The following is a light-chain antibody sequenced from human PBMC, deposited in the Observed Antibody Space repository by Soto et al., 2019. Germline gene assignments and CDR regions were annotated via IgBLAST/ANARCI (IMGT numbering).Light chain of an antibody. CDR1: QGISSY. CDR3: QQSYNAPIT. Sequence: AILMTQSPSSLSASTGDRVTITCRASQGISSYLAWYQQKPGKAPKLLIYAASTLQSGVPSRFSGSVSGTDFTLTITSLQPEDFATYYCQQSYNAPITFGQGTRLEIK. J-gene: IGKJ5*01. CDR2: AAS. V-gene: IGKV1-8*01.